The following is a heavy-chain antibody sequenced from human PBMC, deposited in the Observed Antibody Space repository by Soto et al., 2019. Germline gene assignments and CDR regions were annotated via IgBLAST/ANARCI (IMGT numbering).Heavy chain of an antibody. CDR3: EREASLNYGDFSV. Sequence: GGALRLSCAASGLTLSKLYMTWVRQAPGKRLEWVSVIHKDGRRSYADSVKGRFTISRDDFENTLYLQMNSLRAEDTAVYYCEREASLNYGDFSVWGQGTLVTASS. CDR2: IHKDGRR. J-gene: IGHJ4*02. CDR1: GLTLSKLY. D-gene: IGHD4-17*01. V-gene: IGHV3-66*01.